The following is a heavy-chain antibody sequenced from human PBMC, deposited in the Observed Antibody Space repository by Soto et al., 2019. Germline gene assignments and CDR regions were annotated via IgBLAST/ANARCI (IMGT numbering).Heavy chain of an antibody. CDR1: GFTFSSYA. CDR2: ISGSGGST. V-gene: IGHV3-23*01. CDR3: EKDRNDDYGDDFDY. J-gene: IGHJ4*02. D-gene: IGHD4-17*01. Sequence: GGSLRLSCAASGFTFSSYAMSWVRQAPGKGLEWVSAISGSGGSTYYADSVKGRFTISRDNSKNTLYLQMNSLRAEDTAVYYGEKDRNDDYGDDFDYWGQGTLVTVSS.